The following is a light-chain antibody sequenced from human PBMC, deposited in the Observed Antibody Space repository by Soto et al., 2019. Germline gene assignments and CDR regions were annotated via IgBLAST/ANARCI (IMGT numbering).Light chain of an antibody. Sequence: DIQMTQSPSSVFAFVGDRVAITCRASHDIARWLAWYQQQPGKAPRLLIYAASSLQSGVPTRFSGSGSGTDFTLTITNLQPEDSAVYYCQQVKGFPLTFGGGTKVDSK. J-gene: IGKJ4*01. V-gene: IGKV1-12*01. CDR3: QQVKGFPLT. CDR1: HDIARW. CDR2: AAS.